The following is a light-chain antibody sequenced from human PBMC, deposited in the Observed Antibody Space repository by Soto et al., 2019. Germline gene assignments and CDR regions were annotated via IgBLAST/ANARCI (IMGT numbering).Light chain of an antibody. V-gene: IGLV1-44*01. Sequence: QSALTQPPSASGTPGQRVTISCSGSSSNIGDNDVNWYQQVPGTAPKVLIHSNNQRPSGGPDRFSGSKSGTSASLAISGLQSEDEAHYYCATWDDTLNGWVFGGGTKLTVL. J-gene: IGLJ3*02. CDR1: SSNIGDND. CDR3: ATWDDTLNGWV. CDR2: SNN.